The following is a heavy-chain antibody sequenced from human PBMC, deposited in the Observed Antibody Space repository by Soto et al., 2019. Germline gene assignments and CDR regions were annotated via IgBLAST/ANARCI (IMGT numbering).Heavy chain of an antibody. CDR2: ISGSSGST. CDR1: GFTFSSYA. CDR3: ASTTYDYIWGVLDY. J-gene: IGHJ4*02. Sequence: GGSLRLSCAASGFTFSSYAMSWVRQAPGKGLEWVSAISGSSGSTYYADSVKGRFTISRDNSKNTLYLQMNSLRAEDTAVYYCASTTYDYIWGVLDYWGQGTLVTVSS. D-gene: IGHD3-16*01. V-gene: IGHV3-23*01.